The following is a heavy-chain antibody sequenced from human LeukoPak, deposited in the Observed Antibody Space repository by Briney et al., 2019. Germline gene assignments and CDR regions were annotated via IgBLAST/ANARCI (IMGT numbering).Heavy chain of an antibody. CDR3: ARVRDGYNDAYDI. D-gene: IGHD5-24*01. Sequence: GASVKVSCKAFGYTFTSNYMHWVRQAPGQGLEWMGTISPSGAITSYAQKFQGRVTMTSDMSTRTVYMELSSLRSEDTAVYYCARVRDGYNDAYDIWGQGTMVTVSS. CDR2: ISPSGAIT. CDR1: GYTFTSNY. J-gene: IGHJ3*02. V-gene: IGHV1-46*01.